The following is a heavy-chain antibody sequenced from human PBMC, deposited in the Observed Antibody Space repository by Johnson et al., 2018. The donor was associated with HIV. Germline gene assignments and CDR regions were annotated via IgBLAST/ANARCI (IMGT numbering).Heavy chain of an antibody. CDR1: GFTFSSYP. V-gene: IGHV3-30*04. D-gene: IGHD6-13*01. CDR3: ARGGEYSSSLYAFDI. J-gene: IGHJ3*02. Sequence: QMLLVESGGGVVQPEKSLRLSCAASGFTFSSYPMHWVRQAPGRGLEWVAFISYDGSNKYYADSVKGRFTISRDNSKNTLYLQMNSLRAEDTAVYYCARGGEYSSSLYAFDIWGQGTMVTVSS. CDR2: ISYDGSNK.